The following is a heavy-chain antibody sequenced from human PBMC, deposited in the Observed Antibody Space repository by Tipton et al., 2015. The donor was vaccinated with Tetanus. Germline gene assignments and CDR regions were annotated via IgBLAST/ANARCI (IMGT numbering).Heavy chain of an antibody. J-gene: IGHJ4*02. CDR2: IYYSGST. V-gene: IGHV4-39*01. Sequence: TLSLTCTVSGGSISSFNYYWGWIRQPPGKGLEWIGSIYYSGSTYYNPSLRSRVTMSVDTSKIQFSLKVSSVTAADTAVYYCARHAGAGATIWGTDYWGQGTLVTVSS. D-gene: IGHD3-9*01. CDR1: GGSISSFNYY. CDR3: ARHAGAGATIWGTDY.